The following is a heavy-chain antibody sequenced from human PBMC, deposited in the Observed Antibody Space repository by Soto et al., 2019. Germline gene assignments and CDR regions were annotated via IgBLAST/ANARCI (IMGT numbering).Heavy chain of an antibody. Sequence: SETLSLTCSVSGYLISSGYYWGWVRQTPGKGLEWLGSIDYSGRTYKNPSLKSRVSASVDLSKNQFSLNLRSVTAADTAVYFCARDLSSGYDSYYFGYWGQGTLVTVS. J-gene: IGHJ4*02. V-gene: IGHV4-38-2*02. CDR3: ARDLSSGYDSYYFGY. CDR2: IDYSGRT. CDR1: GYLISSGYY. D-gene: IGHD3-22*01.